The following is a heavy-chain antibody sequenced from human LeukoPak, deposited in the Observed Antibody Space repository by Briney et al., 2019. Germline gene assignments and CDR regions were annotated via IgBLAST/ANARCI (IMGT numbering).Heavy chain of an antibody. Sequence: GASVKVSCKASGYTFTSYDINWVRQATGQGLEWMGWMNPNSGNANSAQEFQGRITMTRDTSIDTAYMELSSLRSEDTAVYYCARGPILVRGVILADSVGGMDVWGQGTTVTVSS. J-gene: IGHJ6*02. CDR3: ARGPILVRGVILADSVGGMDV. CDR2: MNPNSGNA. D-gene: IGHD3-10*01. CDR1: GYTFTSYD. V-gene: IGHV1-8*01.